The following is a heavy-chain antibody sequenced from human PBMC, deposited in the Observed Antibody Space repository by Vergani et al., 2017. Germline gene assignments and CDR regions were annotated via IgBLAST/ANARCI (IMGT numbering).Heavy chain of an antibody. J-gene: IGHJ4*02. Sequence: EVQLVESGGGLVKPGGSLRLSCAASGFTFSSYSMNWVRQAPGKGLEWVSSISSSSSYIYYADSVKGRFTISRDNAKNSLYLQMNSLRAEDTAVYYCARSPTSYSSSSWICDYWGQGTLVTVSS. CDR2: ISSSSSYI. CDR3: ARSPTSYSSSSWICDY. V-gene: IGHV3-21*01. D-gene: IGHD6-6*01. CDR1: GFTFSSYS.